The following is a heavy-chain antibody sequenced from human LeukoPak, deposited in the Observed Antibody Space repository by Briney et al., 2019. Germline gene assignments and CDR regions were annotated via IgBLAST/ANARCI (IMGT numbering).Heavy chain of an antibody. CDR3: ARVYLDYYGSGSYYYYYYYMDV. J-gene: IGHJ6*03. CDR1: GFTVSSNY. Sequence: PGGSLRLSCAASGFTVSSNYMSWVRQAPGKGLGWVSVIYSGGSTYYADSVKGRFTISRDNSKNTLYLQMNSLRAEDTAVYYCARVYLDYYGSGSYYYYYYYMDVWGKGTTVTISS. CDR2: IYSGGST. V-gene: IGHV3-53*01. D-gene: IGHD3-10*01.